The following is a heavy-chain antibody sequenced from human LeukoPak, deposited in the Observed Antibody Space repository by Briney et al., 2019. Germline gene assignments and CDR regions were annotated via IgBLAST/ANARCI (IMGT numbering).Heavy chain of an antibody. CDR3: ARAPGGYLDY. Sequence: SQTLSLTCTVSGGSISSGSYYWSWIRQPAGKGLEWIGRIYTSGSTNYNPSLKSRVTISVDTSKNQLSLKLSSVTAADTAVYYCARAPGGYLDYWGQGTLVTVSS. CDR1: GGSISSGSYY. J-gene: IGHJ4*02. V-gene: IGHV4-61*02. D-gene: IGHD3-16*01. CDR2: IYTSGST.